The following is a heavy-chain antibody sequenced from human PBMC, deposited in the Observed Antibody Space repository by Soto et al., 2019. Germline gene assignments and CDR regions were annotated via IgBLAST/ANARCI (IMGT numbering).Heavy chain of an antibody. Sequence: QVQLVQSGTEVTKPGSSVKVPCKASGATFRTYTLSWVRQGPGQGLEWMGRIVPLVGTTKYAQSFRGRVTITADKSSSTTDIELRGLKSEDTAVYYWATDRQYQYGSVKWTNFYGREVLVQGTNVIVSS. CDR3: ATDRQYQYGSVKWTNFYGREV. V-gene: IGHV1-69*08. D-gene: IGHD3-10*01. CDR2: IVPLVGTT. CDR1: GATFRTYT. J-gene: IGHJ6*02.